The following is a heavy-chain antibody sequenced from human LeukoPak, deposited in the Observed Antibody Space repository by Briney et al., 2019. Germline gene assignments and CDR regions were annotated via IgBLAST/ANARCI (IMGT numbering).Heavy chain of an antibody. CDR2: IYPSGSA. J-gene: IGHJ4*02. V-gene: IGHV4-4*07. Sequence: SETLSLTCTVSGGSISGYYWSWLRQPARKGLEWIGRIYPSGSANYNPSLKSRVTMSVDTSKNQFSLKLNSVTAADTAVYYCAREYGDLDYWGQGTQVTVSS. CDR1: GGSISGYY. D-gene: IGHD4-17*01. CDR3: AREYGDLDY.